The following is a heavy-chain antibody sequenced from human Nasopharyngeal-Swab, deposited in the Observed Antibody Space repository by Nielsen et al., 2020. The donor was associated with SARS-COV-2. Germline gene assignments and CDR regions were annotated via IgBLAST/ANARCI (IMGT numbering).Heavy chain of an antibody. D-gene: IGHD3-3*01. Sequence: WIRQPPGKGLEWIGSTYHSGSTNNNPPLKSRVTITVDTSKNQVSLKLTSVTAADTAVYYWAREHIIGNWFDPWGQGTLVTVSS. V-gene: IGHV4-59*01. J-gene: IGHJ5*02. CDR2: TYHSGST. CDR3: AREHIIGNWFDP.